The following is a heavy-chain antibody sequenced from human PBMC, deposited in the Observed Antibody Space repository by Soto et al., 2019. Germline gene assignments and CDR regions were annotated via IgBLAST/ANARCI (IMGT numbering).Heavy chain of an antibody. CDR1: GGSITSYY. D-gene: IGHD4-17*01. Sequence: SETLSLTCTVSGGSITSYYWSWIRQSPGKGLEWIGYMFNRGTAKYNPSLESRVFMSLDTSRNQFSLKLDSVTAADTAVYYCARTEYGDLYYFDYWGQGALVTVSS. V-gene: IGHV4-59*01. J-gene: IGHJ4*02. CDR3: ARTEYGDLYYFDY. CDR2: MFNRGTA.